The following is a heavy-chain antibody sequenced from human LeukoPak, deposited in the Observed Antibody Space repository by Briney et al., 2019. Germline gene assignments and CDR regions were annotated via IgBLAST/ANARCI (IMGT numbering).Heavy chain of an antibody. D-gene: IGHD4-17*01. Sequence: KAGGSLRLSCAASGFTFSSYSMNWVRQAPGKGLEWVSSDSSSSRYIYYADSVKGRFTLSKDNAKNSLYLQMSSLTAEDAAGYYCARATVTTSQLPDYWGQGTLVTVSS. CDR1: GFTFSSYS. CDR2: DSSSSRYI. V-gene: IGHV3-21*01. CDR3: ARATVTTSQLPDY. J-gene: IGHJ4*02.